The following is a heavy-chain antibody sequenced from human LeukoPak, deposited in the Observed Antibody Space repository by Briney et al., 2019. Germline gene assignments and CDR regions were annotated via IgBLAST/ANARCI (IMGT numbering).Heavy chain of an antibody. CDR3: AKGDFWSGYLYYFDY. CDR1: GFTFSSYA. Sequence: GGSLRLSCAASGFTFSSYAMSWVRQAPGKGLEWVSAIRGSGGSTYYADSVKGRFTISRDNSKNTLYLQMNSLRAEDTAVYYCAKGDFWSGYLYYFDYWGQGTLVTVSS. V-gene: IGHV3-23*01. D-gene: IGHD3-3*01. J-gene: IGHJ4*02. CDR2: IRGSGGST.